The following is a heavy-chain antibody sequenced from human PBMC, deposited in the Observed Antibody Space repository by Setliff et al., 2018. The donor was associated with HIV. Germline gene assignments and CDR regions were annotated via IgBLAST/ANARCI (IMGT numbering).Heavy chain of an antibody. J-gene: IGHJ4*02. CDR1: GYTFISYG. V-gene: IGHV1-18*01. Sequence: ASVKVSCKASGYTFISYGISWVRQAPGQGLEWMGWISTYNGNTKYAQNFQGWVTMTRDTSISTAYMELSSLRSEDTAVYYCAKGGGRPGDYYDSSGYYYPYWGQGTLVTVSS. CDR3: AKGGGRPGDYYDSSGYYYPY. D-gene: IGHD3-22*01. CDR2: ISTYNGNT.